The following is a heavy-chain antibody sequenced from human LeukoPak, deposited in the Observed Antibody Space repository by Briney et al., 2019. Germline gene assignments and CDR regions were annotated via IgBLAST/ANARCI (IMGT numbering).Heavy chain of an antibody. CDR3: ARDLRFGEFGMDV. D-gene: IGHD3-10*01. CDR2: IHHSGTA. J-gene: IGHJ6*02. V-gene: IGHV4-30-4*01. Sequence: SETLSLTCTVSGGSISSGNYYWTWIRQPPGKGLEWIGYIHHSGTAYYNPSLTSPGIMSIDTSKNQFALRLSSVTAADTAVYYCARDLRFGEFGMDVWGQGTTVTVSS. CDR1: GGSISSGNYY.